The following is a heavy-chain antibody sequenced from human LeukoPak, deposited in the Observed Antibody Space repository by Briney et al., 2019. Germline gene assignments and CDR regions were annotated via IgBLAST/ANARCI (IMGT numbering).Heavy chain of an antibody. CDR1: GGSISSYY. CDR2: IYYSGST. V-gene: IGHV4-59*01. D-gene: IGHD6-6*01. J-gene: IGHJ6*03. Sequence: SETRSLTCTVAGGSISSYYWSWIRQPPGKGLEWIGYIYYSGSTNYNPSLKSRVTISVDTSKNQFSLKLSSVTAADTAVYYCARGVLIAARPYYYYMDVWGKGTTVTISS. CDR3: ARGVLIAARPYYYYMDV.